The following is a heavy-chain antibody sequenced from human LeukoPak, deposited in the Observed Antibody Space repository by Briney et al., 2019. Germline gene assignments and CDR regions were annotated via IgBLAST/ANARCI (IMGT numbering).Heavy chain of an antibody. CDR2: IYYSGST. CDR3: ARDRPTYYYDSSGYPIGMDV. D-gene: IGHD3-22*01. J-gene: IGHJ6*02. Sequence: PSETLSLTCTVSGGSISSGSYYWSWIRQPPGKGLEWIGYIYYSGSTYYNPSLKSRVTISVDTSKNQFSLKLSSVTAADTAVYYCARDRPTYYYDSSGYPIGMDVWGQGTTVTVSS. CDR1: GGSISSGSYY. V-gene: IGHV4-30-4*01.